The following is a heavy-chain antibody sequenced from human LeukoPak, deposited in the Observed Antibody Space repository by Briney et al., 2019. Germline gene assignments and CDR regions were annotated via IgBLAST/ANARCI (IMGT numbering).Heavy chain of an antibody. V-gene: IGHV4-34*01. CDR1: GGSFSGYY. Sequence: PSETLSPTCAVYGGSFSGYYWSWIRQPPGKGLEWIGEINHSGSTNYNPSLKSRVTISVDTSKNQFSLKLSSVTAADTAVYYCARGFSSSWYHYFDYWGQGTLATVSS. D-gene: IGHD6-13*01. J-gene: IGHJ4*02. CDR3: ARGFSSSWYHYFDY. CDR2: INHSGST.